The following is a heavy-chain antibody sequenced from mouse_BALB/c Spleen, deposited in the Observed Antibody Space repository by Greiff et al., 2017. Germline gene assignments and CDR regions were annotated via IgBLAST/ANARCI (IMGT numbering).Heavy chain of an antibody. J-gene: IGHJ2*01. CDR1: GYTFTDYE. CDR3: TRGHYGSLDY. Sequence: VQLQQSGAELVRPGASVTLSCKASGYTFTDYEMHWVKQTPVHGLEWIGAIDPETGGTAYNQKFKGKATLTADKSSSTAYMELRSLTSEDSAVYYCTRGHYGSLDYWGQGTTLTVSS. CDR2: IDPETGGT. V-gene: IGHV1-15*01. D-gene: IGHD1-1*01.